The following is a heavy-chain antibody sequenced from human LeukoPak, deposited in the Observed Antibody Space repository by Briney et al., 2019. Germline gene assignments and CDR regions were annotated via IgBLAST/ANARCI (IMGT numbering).Heavy chain of an antibody. V-gene: IGHV3-74*01. CDR3: AREGAPEGHRYSRNWFDP. CDR1: GFSFSSYW. Sequence: GGSLRLSCAASGFSFSSYWMHWVRHAPGKGLVWVSRINSDGGSTNYADSVKGRFTVSRDNAKKTLYLQMNSLRAEDTAAYYCAREGAPEGHRYSRNWFDPWGQGTLVTVSS. J-gene: IGHJ5*02. D-gene: IGHD1-26*01. CDR2: INSDGGST.